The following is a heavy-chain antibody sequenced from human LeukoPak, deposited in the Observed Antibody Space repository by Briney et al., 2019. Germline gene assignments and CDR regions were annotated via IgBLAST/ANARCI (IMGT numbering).Heavy chain of an antibody. CDR2: IKQDGNEK. CDR1: GFTSSSYW. V-gene: IGHV3-7*01. CDR3: ARVGRDIVVVPAAMGAFDI. J-gene: IGHJ3*02. D-gene: IGHD2-2*01. Sequence: QPGGSLRLSCAASGFTSSSYWMTWVRQAPGKGLEWVANIKQDGNEKYYVDSVKGRFTVSRDNAKNSLYLQMNSLRAEDTAVYYCARVGRDIVVVPAAMGAFDIRGQGTMVTVSS.